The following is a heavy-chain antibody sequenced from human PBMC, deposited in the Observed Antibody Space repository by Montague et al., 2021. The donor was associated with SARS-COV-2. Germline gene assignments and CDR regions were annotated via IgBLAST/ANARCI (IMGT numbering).Heavy chain of an antibody. V-gene: IGHV4-59*12. Sequence: SETLSLTCSVSGASMRGYYWTWVRQSPGKGPQWIVYTYYSGSTSYNPSLQSRLTITVDTSKNQFTLRLMSVTAADSAVYYCARVGGMIGGITHFDYWGQGLPVTVSS. D-gene: IGHD2-21*01. CDR2: TYYSGST. CDR3: ARVGGMIGGITHFDY. CDR1: GASMRGYY. J-gene: IGHJ4*02.